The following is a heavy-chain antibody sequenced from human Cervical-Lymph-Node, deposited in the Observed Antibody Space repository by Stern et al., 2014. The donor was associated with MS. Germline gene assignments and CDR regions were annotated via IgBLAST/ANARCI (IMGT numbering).Heavy chain of an antibody. CDR3: TRDSGNTGWYYFDY. Sequence: MQLVESGAEVKKPGASVKVSCKASGYTFSTYHMHWVRQAPGQGLEWLGTINPSGGGTNYAQKFQGRVTMTRDTSTSTVYMELSSLRSGDTALYYCTRDSGNTGWYYFDYWGQGTLVTVSS. V-gene: IGHV1-46*01. CDR1: GYTFSTYH. D-gene: IGHD6-19*01. J-gene: IGHJ4*02. CDR2: INPSGGGT.